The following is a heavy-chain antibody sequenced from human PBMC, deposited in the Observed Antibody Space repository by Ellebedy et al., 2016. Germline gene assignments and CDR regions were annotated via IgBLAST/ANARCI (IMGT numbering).Heavy chain of an antibody. V-gene: IGHV1-8*01. CDR1: GYTFTSYD. D-gene: IGHD3-16*01. Sequence: ASVKVSCKASGYTFTSYDINWVRQATGQGLEWMGWMNPNSGNTGYAQKFQGRVTMTRNTSISTAYMELSSLRSEDTAVYYCARSLVRHRKPFDYWGQGTLVTVSS. J-gene: IGHJ4*02. CDR2: MNPNSGNT. CDR3: ARSLVRHRKPFDY.